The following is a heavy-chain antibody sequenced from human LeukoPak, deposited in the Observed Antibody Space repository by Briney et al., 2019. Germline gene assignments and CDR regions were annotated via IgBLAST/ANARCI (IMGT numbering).Heavy chain of an antibody. CDR3: ASEPTYDFWSASSY. D-gene: IGHD3-3*01. CDR2: IYTSGST. V-gene: IGHV4-4*07. CDR1: GGSISSYY. J-gene: IGHJ4*02. Sequence: PSETLSLTCTASGGSISSYYWSWIRQPARKGLEWIGRIYTSGSTNYNPSLKSRVTMSVDTSKNQFSLKLSSVTAADTAVYYCASEPTYDFWSASSYWGQGTLVTVSS.